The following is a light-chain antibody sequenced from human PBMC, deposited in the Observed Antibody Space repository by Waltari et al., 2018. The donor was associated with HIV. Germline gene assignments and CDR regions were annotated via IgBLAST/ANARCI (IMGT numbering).Light chain of an antibody. J-gene: IGKJ5*01. CDR1: QSISGY. Sequence: DIQVTQSPSSLSASVGDSITITCRASQSISGYLNWYQQKPGKAPKLLIYAASSLQSGVPSRFSGSGSGTDFTLTISSLQPEDFATYYCQQSYSTPITFGQGTRLEIK. V-gene: IGKV1-39*01. CDR2: AAS. CDR3: QQSYSTPIT.